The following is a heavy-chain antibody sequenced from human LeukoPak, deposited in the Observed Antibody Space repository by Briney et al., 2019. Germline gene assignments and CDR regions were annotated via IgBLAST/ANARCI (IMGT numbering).Heavy chain of an antibody. J-gene: IGHJ6*02. V-gene: IGHV3-7*01. Sequence: GGSLRLSCAASGFTFSSYWMSWVRQAPGKGLEWVANIKQDGSEKYYVDSVKGRFTISRDNAKNSLYLQMNSLRAEDTAVYYCARDSAPTYYDFWSGGPPYYYGMGVWGQGTTVTVSS. CDR1: GFTFSSYW. CDR2: IKQDGSEK. D-gene: IGHD3-3*01. CDR3: ARDSAPTYYDFWSGGPPYYYGMGV.